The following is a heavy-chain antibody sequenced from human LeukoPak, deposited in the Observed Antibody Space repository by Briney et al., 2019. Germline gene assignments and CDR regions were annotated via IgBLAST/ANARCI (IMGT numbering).Heavy chain of an antibody. J-gene: IGHJ4*02. V-gene: IGHV5-51*01. CDR2: IYPGDSDT. D-gene: IGHD3-10*01. CDR3: ARRSGHGSGSYYLFDY. CDR1: GYTFSNYW. Sequence: GESLKISCKGSGYTFSNYWIGWVRQIPGKGLEWMGIIYPGDSDTRYSPSLQGQVTISADKSIRTAYLQWSSLKASDTAMYCCARRSGHGSGSYYLFDYWGQGTLVTVSS.